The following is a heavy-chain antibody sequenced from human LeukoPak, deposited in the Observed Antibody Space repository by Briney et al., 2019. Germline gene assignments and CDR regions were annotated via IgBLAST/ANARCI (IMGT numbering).Heavy chain of an antibody. CDR2: INQDGSER. CDR1: GFSFSNYW. V-gene: IGHV3-7*01. Sequence: RSLRLSCAASGFSFSNYWMSWVRQAPGMGLEWVAIINQDGSERYYVDSVKGRFTVSRDSAKNSLYLQMNSLRVEDTAVYYCARDKITGASTNDYWGQGTLVTVSS. J-gene: IGHJ4*02. CDR3: ARDKITGASTNDY. D-gene: IGHD1-14*01.